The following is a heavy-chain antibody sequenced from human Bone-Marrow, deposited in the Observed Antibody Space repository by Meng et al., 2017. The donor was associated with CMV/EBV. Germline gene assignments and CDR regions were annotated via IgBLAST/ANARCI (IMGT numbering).Heavy chain of an antibody. Sequence: KVSCKGSGYSFTSYWIGWVRQMPGKGLEWMGIIYPGDSDTRYSTSFQGQDTISADKSISTAYLQWRSLKASDTAMYYCARGPFEYSSSVFYYYYGKDVWGQGTTVTVSS. CDR2: IYPGDSDT. CDR1: GYSFTSYW. V-gene: IGHV5-51*01. J-gene: IGHJ6*02. CDR3: ARGPFEYSSSVFYYYYGKDV. D-gene: IGHD6-6*01.